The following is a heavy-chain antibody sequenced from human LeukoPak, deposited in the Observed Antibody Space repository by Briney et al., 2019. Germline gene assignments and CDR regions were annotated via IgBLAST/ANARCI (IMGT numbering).Heavy chain of an antibody. Sequence: GGSLRLSCGAWGFPLSSYGVSWVRQARGEGVEWVSAISGSGGSTYYANSVKGRVTISRDNAKNSLYLQMNSLRAEDTAVYYCARVGALSSSWLVYWGQGTLATVSS. V-gene: IGHV3-23*01. CDR1: GFPLSSYG. CDR3: ARVGALSSSWLVY. J-gene: IGHJ4*02. CDR2: ISGSGGST. D-gene: IGHD6-13*01.